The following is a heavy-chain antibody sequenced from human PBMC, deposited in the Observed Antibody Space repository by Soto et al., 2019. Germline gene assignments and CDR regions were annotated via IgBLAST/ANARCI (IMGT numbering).Heavy chain of an antibody. CDR1: GFTFSSYS. Sequence: GSLRLSCAASGFTFSSYSMNWVRQAPGKGLEWVSSISSSSSYIYYADSVKGRFTISRDNAKNSLYLQMNSLRAVDTAVYYCARSGEGYGMDVWGQGTTVTVSS. D-gene: IGHD1-26*01. CDR3: ARSGEGYGMDV. CDR2: ISSSSSYI. V-gene: IGHV3-21*01. J-gene: IGHJ6*02.